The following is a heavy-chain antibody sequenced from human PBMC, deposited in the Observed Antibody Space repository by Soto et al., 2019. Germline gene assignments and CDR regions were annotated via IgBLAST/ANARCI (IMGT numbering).Heavy chain of an antibody. CDR1: GGSISSYY. J-gene: IGHJ5*02. D-gene: IGHD2-2*01. Sequence: QVQLQESGPGLVKPSETLSLTCTVSGGSISSYYWSWIRQPPGKGLEWIGYISYSGSTNYNPSLKSRVTISADTSKNQYSLKRSSVPAAGTAVYYCARDRGCSSTSCYQGGWFDPWGQGTLVTVSS. V-gene: IGHV4-59*01. CDR2: ISYSGST. CDR3: ARDRGCSSTSCYQGGWFDP.